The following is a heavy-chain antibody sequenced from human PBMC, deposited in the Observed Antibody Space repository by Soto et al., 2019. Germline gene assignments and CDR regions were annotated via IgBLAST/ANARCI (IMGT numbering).Heavy chain of an antibody. CDR3: STVTTHRNYYFDY. CDR1: GFTFSSYA. D-gene: IGHD4-17*01. V-gene: IGHV3-23*01. Sequence: PGGSLRLSCAASGFTFSSYAMSWVRQVPGKGLEWVSAISGSGGSTYYADSVKGRFTISRDNSKNTLYLQMNSLRAEDTAVYYCSTVTTHRNYYFDYWGQGTLVTVS. CDR2: ISGSGGST. J-gene: IGHJ4*02.